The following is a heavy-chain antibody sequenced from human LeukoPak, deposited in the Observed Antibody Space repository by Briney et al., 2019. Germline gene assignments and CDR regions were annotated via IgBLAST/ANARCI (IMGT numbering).Heavy chain of an antibody. CDR3: AKEHHYGSGSLSY. J-gene: IGHJ4*02. CDR1: GFIFSNYG. D-gene: IGHD3-10*01. V-gene: IGHV3-30*02. CDR2: ISYDGISR. Sequence: PGGSLRLSSATSGFIFSNYGMHWVRQAPGSGRERVGFISYDGISRNYADSVKGRFTISRDNPKNTLYLEMNSLRVEDTAIYYCAKEHHYGSGSLSYWGQGTLVTVSS.